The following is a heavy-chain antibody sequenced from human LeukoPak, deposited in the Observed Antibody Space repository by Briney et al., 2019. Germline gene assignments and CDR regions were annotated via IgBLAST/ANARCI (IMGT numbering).Heavy chain of an antibody. Sequence: GESLKISCKGSGYSFTSYWISWVRQMPGKGLEWMGIIYPGDSDTRYSPSFQGQVTISADKSISTAYLQWSSLKASDTAMYYCAGMYYYDSSGYPRGYSWFDPWGQGTLVTVSS. J-gene: IGHJ5*02. CDR1: GYSFTSYW. CDR3: AGMYYYDSSGYPRGYSWFDP. D-gene: IGHD3-22*01. V-gene: IGHV5-51*01. CDR2: IYPGDSDT.